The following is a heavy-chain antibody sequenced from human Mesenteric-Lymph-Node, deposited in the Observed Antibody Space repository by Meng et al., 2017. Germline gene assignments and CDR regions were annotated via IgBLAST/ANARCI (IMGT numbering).Heavy chain of an antibody. CDR2: IFPRDSDT. V-gene: IGHV5-51*01. Sequence: GESLKISCAASGYTFNSYWIAWVRQMPGKGLEYMGVIFPRDSDTRYSPSFQGQVTISADKSISTAYLQWSSLKASDTAMYYCARIRSSGWKNYYFDYWGQGTLVTVSS. D-gene: IGHD6-19*01. CDR3: ARIRSSGWKNYYFDY. CDR1: GYTFNSYW. J-gene: IGHJ4*02.